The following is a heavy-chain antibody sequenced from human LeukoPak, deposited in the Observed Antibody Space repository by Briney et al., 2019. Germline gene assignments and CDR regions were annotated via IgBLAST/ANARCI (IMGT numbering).Heavy chain of an antibody. CDR3: ARWAAAGIHYFDS. V-gene: IGHV1-69*06. Sequence: ASVKVSCKASGGTFSSYAISWVRQAPGQGLEWMGGIIPIFATANHAQKFQDRVIITADRSTSTAYMELSSLRFDDTAVYYCARWAAAGIHYFDSWGQGTLVTVSS. D-gene: IGHD6-13*01. CDR2: IIPIFATA. J-gene: IGHJ4*02. CDR1: GGTFSSYA.